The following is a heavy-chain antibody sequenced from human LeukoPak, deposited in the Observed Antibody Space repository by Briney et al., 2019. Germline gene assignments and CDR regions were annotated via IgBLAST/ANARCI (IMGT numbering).Heavy chain of an antibody. V-gene: IGHV4-30-4*01. CDR1: GGSLSSGDYY. CDR3: ARADSGYDYYDSSGFDY. J-gene: IGHJ4*02. CDR2: IYYSGST. D-gene: IGHD3-22*01. Sequence: SETLSLTCTVSGGSLSSGDYYWSWIRQPPGKGLEWIGYIYYSGSTYYNPSLKSRVTISVDTSKNQFSLKLSSVTAADTAVYYCARADSGYDYYDSSGFDYWGQGTLVTVSS.